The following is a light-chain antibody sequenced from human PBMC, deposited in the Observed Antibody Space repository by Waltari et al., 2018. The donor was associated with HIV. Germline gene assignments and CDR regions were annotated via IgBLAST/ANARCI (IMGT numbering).Light chain of an antibody. V-gene: IGKV2D-29*02. CDR1: QSLLHSNGNTY. J-gene: IGKJ2*03. CDR2: KVT. Sequence: DIVMPQTTLSLPVTPGQPASISCKSSQSLLHSNGNTYLDWYLQKPGQSPRLLIYKVTNREPGVPDRFSGSGSGTDFTLKISRVEPEDVGVYYCMQSTKFPYSFGQGTKVEIK. CDR3: MQSTKFPYS.